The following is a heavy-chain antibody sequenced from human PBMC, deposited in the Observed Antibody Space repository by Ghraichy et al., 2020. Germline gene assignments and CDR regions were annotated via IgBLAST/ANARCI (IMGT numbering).Heavy chain of an antibody. CDR1: GGSISSSSYY. V-gene: IGHV4-39*01. J-gene: IGHJ6*03. CDR3: ARLVHGVDSNYFYYYYYMDV. D-gene: IGHD4-11*01. Sequence: SQTLSLTCTVSGGSISSSSYYWGWIRQPPGKGLEWIGSIYYSGSTYYNPSLKSRVTISVDTSKNQFSLKLSSVTAADTAVYYCARLVHGVDSNYFYYYYYMDVWGKGTTVTVSS. CDR2: IYYSGST.